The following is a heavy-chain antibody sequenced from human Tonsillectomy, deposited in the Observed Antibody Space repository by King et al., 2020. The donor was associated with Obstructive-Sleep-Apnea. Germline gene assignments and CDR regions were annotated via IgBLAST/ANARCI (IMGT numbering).Heavy chain of an antibody. CDR1: GFTFRTQS. Sequence: EVQLVESGGGLVQPGGSLRLSCVASGFTFRTQSMTWVRQAPGKGLEWVSYISRDSSTIYYADSVKGRFTISRDNAKNSLYLQMSSLRAADTAVYYCARLVDDYGDYVNWYFDLWGRGTLVTVSS. CDR3: ARLVDDYGDYVNWYFDL. V-gene: IGHV3-48*01. J-gene: IGHJ2*01. CDR2: ISRDSSTI. D-gene: IGHD4-17*01.